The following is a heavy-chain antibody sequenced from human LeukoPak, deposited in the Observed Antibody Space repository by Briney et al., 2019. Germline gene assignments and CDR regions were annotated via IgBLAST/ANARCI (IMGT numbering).Heavy chain of an antibody. D-gene: IGHD5-12*01. CDR3: ARDREGGYDY. Sequence: QAGGSLRLSCAASGFSVSSNYMSWVRQAPGKGLEWVSVMYIDGSTYYADSVKGRFTISRDISKNTLYLQMSSLRGEDTAVYYCARDREGGYDYWGQGTLVTVSS. CDR1: GFSVSSNY. J-gene: IGHJ4*02. CDR2: MYIDGST. V-gene: IGHV3-53*01.